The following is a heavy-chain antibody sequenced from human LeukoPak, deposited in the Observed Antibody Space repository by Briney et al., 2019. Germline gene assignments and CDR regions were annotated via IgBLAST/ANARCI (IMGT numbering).Heavy chain of an antibody. D-gene: IGHD3-22*01. V-gene: IGHV4-38-2*02. CDR1: GYSIGSGYL. Sequence: SSETLSLTCTVSGYSIGSGYLWGWIRQPPGKGLEWIGSIDGSGSSYYNPSLKSRVTISVDKSKNQFSLKLSSVTAADTAVYYCARAGGFSITMIVVGEYWFDPWGQGTLVTVSS. J-gene: IGHJ5*02. CDR2: IDGSGSS. CDR3: ARAGGFSITMIVVGEYWFDP.